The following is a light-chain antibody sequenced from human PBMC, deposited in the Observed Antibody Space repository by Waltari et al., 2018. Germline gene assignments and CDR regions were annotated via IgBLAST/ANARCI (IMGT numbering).Light chain of an antibody. CDR1: QTIRND. J-gene: IGKJ2*01. Sequence: AIQMTQSPSSLSASVGDSVTITCRASQTIRNDLGWFQHKPGKAPKLLIYGVSSLQSGVPVRFSGSGSGTQFTLTITGLQTEDFATYYCLQDHNFPYIFGQGTKLEIK. V-gene: IGKV1-6*01. CDR3: LQDHNFPYI. CDR2: GVS.